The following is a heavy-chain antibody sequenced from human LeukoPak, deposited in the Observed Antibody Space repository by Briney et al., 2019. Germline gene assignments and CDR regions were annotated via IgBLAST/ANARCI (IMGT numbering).Heavy chain of an antibody. J-gene: IGHJ5*02. D-gene: IGHD3-10*01. CDR1: GGSFSGYY. CDR3: ARDSVSYYGSGSQFDP. V-gene: IGHV4-34*01. Sequence: PSETLSLTCAVYGGSFSGYYWSWIRQPPGKGLEWIGEINHSGSTNYNPSLKSRVTISVDTSKNQFSLKLSSVTAADTAVYYCARDSVSYYGSGSQFDPWGQGTLVTVSS. CDR2: INHSGST.